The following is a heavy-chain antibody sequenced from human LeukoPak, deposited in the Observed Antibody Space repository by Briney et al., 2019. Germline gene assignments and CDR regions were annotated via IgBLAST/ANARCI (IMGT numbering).Heavy chain of an antibody. CDR1: GFTFSSYS. V-gene: IGHV3-30*18. D-gene: IGHD2-21*02. CDR2: ISYDGSNK. J-gene: IGHJ4*02. CDR3: AKSLNPNAYCGGDCYSPFDY. Sequence: GGSLRLSCAASGFTFSSYSMHWVRQAPGKGLEWVAVISYDGSNKYYADSVKGRFTISRDNSKNTLYLQMNSLRAEDTAVYYCAKSLNPNAYCGGDCYSPFDYWGQGTLVTVSS.